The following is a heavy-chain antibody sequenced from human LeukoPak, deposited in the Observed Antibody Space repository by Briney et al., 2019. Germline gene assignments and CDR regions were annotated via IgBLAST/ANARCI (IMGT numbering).Heavy chain of an antibody. D-gene: IGHD6-6*01. CDR1: GFTFSRYS. CDR3: ARDPGAYSSSPIDY. Sequence: GGSLRLSCAASGFTFSRYSMNWVRQAPGKGLEWVSSISGSSSYIYYADSVKGRFTISRDNARNSLYLRMNSLRAEDTAVYYCARDPGAYSSSPIDYWGQGTLVTVSS. CDR2: ISGSSSYI. V-gene: IGHV3-21*01. J-gene: IGHJ4*02.